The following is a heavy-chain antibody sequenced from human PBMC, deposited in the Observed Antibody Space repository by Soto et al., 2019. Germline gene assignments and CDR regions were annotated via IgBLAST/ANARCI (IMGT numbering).Heavy chain of an antibody. V-gene: IGHV3-23*01. CDR1: GFTFA. J-gene: IGHJ4*02. Sequence: EVQLLESGGGSVQPGGSLRLSCAASGFTFAMHWVRRPPGKGLEWVSSISGSGGTAYYADSVKGRFSISRDSLVNTLYLQMNSLRAEYRAVYYCAKGPVQNWNFDYWGQGTLVTVSP. CDR3: AKGPVQNWNFDY. CDR2: ISGSGGTA. D-gene: IGHD1-1*01.